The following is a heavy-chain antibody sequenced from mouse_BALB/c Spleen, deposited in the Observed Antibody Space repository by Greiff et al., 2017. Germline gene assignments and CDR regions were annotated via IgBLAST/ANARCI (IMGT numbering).Heavy chain of an antibody. D-gene: IGHD5-1-1*01. CDR1: GFNIKDTY. J-gene: IGHJ4*01. V-gene: IGHV14-3*02. CDR2: IDPANGNT. Sequence: VQLQQSGAELVKPGASVKLSCTASGFNIKDTYMHWVKQRPEQGLEWIGRIDPANGNTKYDPKFQGKATITADTSSNTAYLQLSSLTSEDTAVYYCARNTVLYAMDYWGQGTSVTVSS. CDR3: ARNTVLYAMDY.